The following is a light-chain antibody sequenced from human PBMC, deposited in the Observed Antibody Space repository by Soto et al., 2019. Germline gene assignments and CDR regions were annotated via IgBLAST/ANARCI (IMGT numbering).Light chain of an antibody. CDR1: QDISNL. V-gene: IGKV1-33*01. CDR3: QQYENLPIT. CDR2: DAS. J-gene: IGKJ5*01. Sequence: DIQMTHSPSSLSASVGDRVTITCQATQDISNLLNWFQQKPGKAPKLLIYDASNLETGVPSRFSGSGSGTDFTFTISSLQAEDIATYYCQQYENLPITFGQ.